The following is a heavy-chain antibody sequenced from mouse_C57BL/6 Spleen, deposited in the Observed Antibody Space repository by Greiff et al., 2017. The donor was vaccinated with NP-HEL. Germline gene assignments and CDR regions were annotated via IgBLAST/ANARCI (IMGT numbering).Heavy chain of an antibody. CDR2: IYPGSGST. Sequence: QVQLQQPGAELVKPGASVKMSCKASGYTFTSYWITWVKQRPGQGLEWIGDIYPGSGSTNYNEKFKSKATLTVDTSSSTAYMQLSSLTSEDSAVYYCARRRVGRGAMDYWGQGTSVTVSS. V-gene: IGHV1-55*01. CDR1: GYTFTSYW. D-gene: IGHD4-1*01. J-gene: IGHJ4*01. CDR3: ARRRVGRGAMDY.